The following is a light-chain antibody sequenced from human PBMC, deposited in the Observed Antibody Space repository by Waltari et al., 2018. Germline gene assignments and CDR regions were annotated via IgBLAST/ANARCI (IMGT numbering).Light chain of an antibody. CDR3: ASWDDSLNGHWV. CDR1: AYNIGGNL. Sequence: QSVLTQPPSASGTPGQRVTISCSGSAYNIGGNLVNWYQQLPGKAPKLLIYRSDLRPSGVPDRFSGSKSGTSASLAISGLQSEDEADYFCASWDDSLNGHWVFGGGTKVTVL. CDR2: RSD. V-gene: IGLV1-44*01. J-gene: IGLJ3*02.